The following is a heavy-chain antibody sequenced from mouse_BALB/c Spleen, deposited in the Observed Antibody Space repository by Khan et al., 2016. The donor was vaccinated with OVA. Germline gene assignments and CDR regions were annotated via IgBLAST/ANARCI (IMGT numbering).Heavy chain of an antibody. CDR3: TGRGAARAKWDYVDY. CDR2: TYPGGGYT. Sequence: QVQLKQSGAELVRPGTSVKMSCKAAGYTFTNYWIGWVKQRPGHGLEWIGDTYPGGGYTNYNEKFKGKATLTADTSSSTAYMQLSGLTSEDSAIYYCTGRGAARAKWDYVDYWGKGTTRTVSS. CDR1: GYTFTNYW. V-gene: IGHV1-63*02. D-gene: IGHD3-1*01. J-gene: IGHJ2*01.